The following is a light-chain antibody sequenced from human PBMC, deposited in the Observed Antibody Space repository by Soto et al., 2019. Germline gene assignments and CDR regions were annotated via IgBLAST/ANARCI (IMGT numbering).Light chain of an antibody. J-gene: IGKJ1*01. CDR1: ERISNY. Sequence: DIQLTQSPSSLSASVGDRVTITCRASERISNYLNWYQQKPGTAPKLLIWSSSTLPSGVPSRFNGSGSGTDFTLSISGVQPEDFAVYYCQQSYNTPRTFGQGTKVEVK. CDR3: QQSYNTPRT. CDR2: SSS. V-gene: IGKV1-39*01.